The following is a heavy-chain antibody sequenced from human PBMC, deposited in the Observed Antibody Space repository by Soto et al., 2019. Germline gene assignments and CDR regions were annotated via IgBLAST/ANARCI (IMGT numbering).Heavy chain of an antibody. CDR1: GFTFSPYT. Sequence: LRLSCAASGFTFSPYTMHWVRQTPGKGLEWVAVISYDGNDKYYADSVKGRFTISRDTSKNTMYLQMNSLRADDTALYYCARGGGLCGADYYKGGIDYWGQGTLVTVSS. CDR3: ARGGGLCGADYYKGGIDY. J-gene: IGHJ4*02. V-gene: IGHV3-30-3*01. CDR2: ISYDGNDK. D-gene: IGHD2-21*02.